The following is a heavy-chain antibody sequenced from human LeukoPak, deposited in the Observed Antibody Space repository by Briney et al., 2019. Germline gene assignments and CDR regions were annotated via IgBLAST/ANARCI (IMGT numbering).Heavy chain of an antibody. J-gene: IGHJ4*02. CDR1: GFTLSSAW. CDR2: IKQDGSEK. Sequence: GGSLRLSCADSGFTLSSAWMSWGRHAPGKGGEWGAHIKQDGSEKYYADSVKGRFTISRDNAKNSLYLQMNSLRAEDTAVYYCARDRSGRGYETDYWGQGTLVTVSS. V-gene: IGHV3-7*03. D-gene: IGHD5-12*01. CDR3: ARDRSGRGYETDY.